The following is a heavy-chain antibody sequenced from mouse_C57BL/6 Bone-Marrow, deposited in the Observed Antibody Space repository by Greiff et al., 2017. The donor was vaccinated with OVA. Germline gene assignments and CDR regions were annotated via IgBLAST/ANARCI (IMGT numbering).Heavy chain of an antibody. CDR3: AIIYYYGSSLYYFDY. D-gene: IGHD1-1*01. CDR2: INPNNGGT. J-gene: IGHJ2*01. Sequence: EVQVVESGPELVKPGASVKMSCKASGYTFTDYNMHWVKQSHGKSLEWIGYINPNNGGTSYNQKFKGKATLTVNKSSSTAYMELRSLTSEDSAVYYCAIIYYYGSSLYYFDYWGQGTTLTVSS. V-gene: IGHV1-22*01. CDR1: GYTFTDYN.